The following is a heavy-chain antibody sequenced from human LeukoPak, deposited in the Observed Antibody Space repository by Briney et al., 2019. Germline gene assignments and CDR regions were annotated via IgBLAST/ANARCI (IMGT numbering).Heavy chain of an antibody. CDR2: IYYSEST. CDR1: GGSISSYY. D-gene: IGHD6-19*01. CDR3: ARFSGWYSSKYYFDY. J-gene: IGHJ4*02. Sequence: SETLSLTCTVSGGSISSYYWSWIRQPPGKGLEWIGYIYYSESTNYNPSLKSRVTISVGTSKNQFSLKLSSVTAADTAVYYCARFSGWYSSKYYFDYWGQGTLVTVSS. V-gene: IGHV4-59*01.